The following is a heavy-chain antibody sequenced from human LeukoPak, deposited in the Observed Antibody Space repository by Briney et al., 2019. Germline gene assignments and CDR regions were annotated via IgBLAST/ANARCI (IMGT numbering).Heavy chain of an antibody. J-gene: IGHJ5*02. D-gene: IGHD4-11*01. CDR3: AREMTTVTTNWFDP. CDR2: IYTSGST. V-gene: IGHV4-61*02. CDR1: GGSISSGSYY. Sequence: SETLSLTCTVSGGSISSGSYYWSWIRQPAGKGLEWIGRIYTSGSTHYNPSLKSRVTISVDTSKNQFSLKLSSVTAADTAVYYCAREMTTVTTNWFDPWGQGTLVTVSS.